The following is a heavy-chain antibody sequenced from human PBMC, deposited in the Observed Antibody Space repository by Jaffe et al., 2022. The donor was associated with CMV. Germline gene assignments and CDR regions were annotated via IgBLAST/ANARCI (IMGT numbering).Heavy chain of an antibody. CDR2: IWYDGSNK. Sequence: QVQLVESGGGVVQPGRSLRLSCAASGFTFSSYGMHWVRQAPGKGLEWVAVIWYDGSNKYYADSVKGRFTISRDNSKNTLYLQMNSLRAEDTAVYYCARPQGTYSSSWPSPADWGQGTLVTVSS. CDR3: ARPQGTYSSSWPSPAD. D-gene: IGHD6-13*01. V-gene: IGHV3-33*08. J-gene: IGHJ4*02. CDR1: GFTFSSYG.